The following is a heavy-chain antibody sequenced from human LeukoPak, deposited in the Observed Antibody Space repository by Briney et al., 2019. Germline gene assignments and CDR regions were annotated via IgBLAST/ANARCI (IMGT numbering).Heavy chain of an antibody. CDR3: AIAGYCSGGSCYSRGSVDY. V-gene: IGHV5-51*01. CDR1: GYIFTSYW. J-gene: IGHJ4*02. Sequence: GESLKISCKGSGYIFTSYWIGWVRQMPGKGLEWMGIIYPGDSDTRYGPSFQGQVTISADKSISTAYLQWSSLKASDTAMYYCAIAGYCSGGSCYSRGSVDYWGQGTLVTVSS. CDR2: IYPGDSDT. D-gene: IGHD2-15*01.